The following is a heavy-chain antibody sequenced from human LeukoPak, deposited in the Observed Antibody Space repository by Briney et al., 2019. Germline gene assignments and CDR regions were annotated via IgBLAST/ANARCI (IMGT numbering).Heavy chain of an antibody. CDR1: GGTFSSYA. CDR2: IIPIFGTA. V-gene: IGHV1-69*01. Sequence: SVKVSCKASGGTFSSYAISWVRQAPGQGLEWMGGIIPIFGTANYAQKFQGRVTITADESTSTAYTELSSLRSEDTAVYYCARTDDFPFYYMDVWGKGTTVTVSS. J-gene: IGHJ6*03. CDR3: ARTDDFPFYYMDV. D-gene: IGHD3-3*01.